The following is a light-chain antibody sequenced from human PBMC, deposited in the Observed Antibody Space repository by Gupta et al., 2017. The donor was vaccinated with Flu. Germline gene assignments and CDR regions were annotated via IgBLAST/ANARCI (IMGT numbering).Light chain of an antibody. CDR3: CSYEGSWV. J-gene: IGLJ3*02. CDR1: SSDVGSYNL. Sequence: GQSITISCTGTSSDVGSYNLVSWYQQHPGKAPKLMIYEVSKRPSGVSNRFSGSKSGNTASLTIAGLQAEDEADYYCCSYEGSWVFGGGTKLTVL. CDR2: EVS. V-gene: IGLV2-23*02.